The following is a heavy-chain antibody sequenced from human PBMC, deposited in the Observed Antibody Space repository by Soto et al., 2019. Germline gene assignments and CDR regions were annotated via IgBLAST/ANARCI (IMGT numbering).Heavy chain of an antibody. CDR2: IDPSDSYT. Sequence: PGESLKISCKGSGYSFTSYWISWVRQMPGKGLEWMGRIDPSDSYTNYSPSFQGQVTISADKSISTAYLQWSSLKASDTAMYYCARYCSGGSCYRPSSQFDYWGQGTLVTVSS. J-gene: IGHJ4*02. CDR1: GYSFTSYW. CDR3: ARYCSGGSCYRPSSQFDY. D-gene: IGHD2-15*01. V-gene: IGHV5-10-1*04.